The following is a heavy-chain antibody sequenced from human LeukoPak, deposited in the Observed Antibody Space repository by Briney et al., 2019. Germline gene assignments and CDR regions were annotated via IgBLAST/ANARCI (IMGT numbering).Heavy chain of an antibody. J-gene: IGHJ4*02. CDR3: AKGDRSGSYSYFDY. CDR2: ISASGGNT. D-gene: IGHD3-10*01. Sequence: GGSLRLSCVASGFTFSSYAMSWVRQAPGKGLEWVSSISASGGNTYYADSVQGRFTISRDNSKNTLYLQMNSLSAEDTVVFYCAKGDRSGSYSYFDYWGQGTLVTVSS. CDR1: GFTFSSYA. V-gene: IGHV3-23*01.